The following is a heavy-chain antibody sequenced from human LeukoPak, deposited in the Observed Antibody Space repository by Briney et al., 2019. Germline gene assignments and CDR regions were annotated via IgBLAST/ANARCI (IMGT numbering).Heavy chain of an antibody. D-gene: IGHD2-2*01. J-gene: IGHJ3*02. CDR2: IYYSGST. V-gene: IGHV4-39*07. CDR3: ATSPPVVPAAITAFDI. Sequence: SETLSLTCTVSGGSISSSSYYWGWIRQPPGKGLEWIGSIYYSGSTYYNPSLKSRVTISVDTSKNQFSLKLSSVTAADTAVYYCATSPPVVPAAITAFDIWGQGTMVTVSS. CDR1: GGSISSSSYY.